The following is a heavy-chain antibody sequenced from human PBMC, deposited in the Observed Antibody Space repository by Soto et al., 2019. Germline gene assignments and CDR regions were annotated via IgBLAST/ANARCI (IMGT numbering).Heavy chain of an antibody. J-gene: IGHJ4*02. CDR2: VYYRGRS. CDR3: VSHRISVLTQTYIDY. D-gene: IGHD2-8*01. Sequence: SETLYLTCTVSGGSVSNSNYSWGWIRQSPGKGLEWIGSVYYRGRSYSKSSVKSRVTISVDTSKNQFSLNLNSVTASDTAVYYCVSHRISVLTQTYIDYGCPGALGT. V-gene: IGHV4-39*01. CDR1: GGSVSNSNYS.